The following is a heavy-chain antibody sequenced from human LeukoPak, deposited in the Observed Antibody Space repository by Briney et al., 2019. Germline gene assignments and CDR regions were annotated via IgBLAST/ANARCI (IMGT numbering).Heavy chain of an antibody. CDR2: INPNSGGT. CDR1: GYTFTGYY. Sequence: ASVKVSCKASGYTFTGYYMHWVRQAPGQGLEWMGWINPNSGGTNYAQKFQGRVTMTRDTSISTAYMELSRLRSDDTAVYYCARDTIVVVVAATQIWFDPWGQGTLVTVSS. J-gene: IGHJ5*02. D-gene: IGHD2-15*01. V-gene: IGHV1-2*02. CDR3: ARDTIVVVVAATQIWFDP.